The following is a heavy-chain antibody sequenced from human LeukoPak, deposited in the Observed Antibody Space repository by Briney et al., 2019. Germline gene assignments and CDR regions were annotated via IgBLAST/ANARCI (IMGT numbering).Heavy chain of an antibody. CDR1: GGSISGYY. CDR2: INHSGST. V-gene: IGHV4-34*01. Sequence: SETLSLTCTVSGGSISGYYWSWIRQPPGKGLEWIGEINHSGSTNYNPSLKSRVTISVDTSKNQFSLKLSSVTAADTAVYYCASKGKYCSSTSCPENYWYFDYWGQGTLVTVSS. D-gene: IGHD2-2*01. J-gene: IGHJ4*02. CDR3: ASKGKYCSSTSCPENYWYFDY.